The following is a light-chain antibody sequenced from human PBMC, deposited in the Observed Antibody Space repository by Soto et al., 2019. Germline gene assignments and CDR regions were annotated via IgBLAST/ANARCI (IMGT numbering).Light chain of an antibody. CDR3: QKYGNSPIT. J-gene: IGKJ5*01. Sequence: IVLTQSPGTLSLSPGERATLSCRASQTVTSSYLTWYQQKPGQAPRLLIYGASSRATGIPDRFSGSGSGTDFTLTISRLEPEDFAVYYCQKYGNSPITFGQGTRLEIK. CDR1: QTVTSSY. CDR2: GAS. V-gene: IGKV3-20*01.